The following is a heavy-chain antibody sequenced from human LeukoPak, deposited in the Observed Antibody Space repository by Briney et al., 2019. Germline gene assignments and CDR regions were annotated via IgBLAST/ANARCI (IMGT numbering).Heavy chain of an antibody. CDR3: ARVMRADDWAFDI. V-gene: IGHV4-59*01. CDR1: GGSISSYY. Sequence: KPSETLSLTCTVCGGSISSYYWSWIRQPPGKGLEWIGYIYYSGSTNYNPSLKSRVTISVDTSKNQFSLKLSSVTAADTAVYYCARVMRADDWAFDIWGQGTMVTVSS. D-gene: IGHD2-21*01. CDR2: IYYSGST. J-gene: IGHJ3*02.